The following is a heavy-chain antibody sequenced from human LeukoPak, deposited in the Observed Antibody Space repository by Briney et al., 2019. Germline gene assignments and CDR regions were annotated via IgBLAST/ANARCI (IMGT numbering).Heavy chain of an antibody. CDR3: ARRGCGGDGYCDAFDI. J-gene: IGHJ3*02. V-gene: IGHV5-51*01. CDR2: IYPGDSDT. Sequence: GGSLQISCKASGYRFTSYWIGWVRQMPGKGLEWMGIIYPGDSDTTYSPSFQGQVTISADKSISTAYLQWSSVKASDTAMYYCARRGCGGDGYCDAFDIWGQGTMVTVSS. CDR1: GYRFTSYW. D-gene: IGHD5-24*01.